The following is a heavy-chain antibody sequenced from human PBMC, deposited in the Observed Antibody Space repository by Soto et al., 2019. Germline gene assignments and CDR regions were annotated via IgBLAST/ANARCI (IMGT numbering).Heavy chain of an antibody. Sequence: SLRLSCAASGFTFSSDGMHWVRQAPCKGLEWVAVISYDGSNKYYADSVKGRFTISRDNSKNTLYLQMNSLRAEDTAVYYCAKDLAGTLDYWGQGTLVTVSS. CDR2: ISYDGSNK. CDR3: AKDLAGTLDY. D-gene: IGHD6-19*01. CDR1: GFTFSSDG. V-gene: IGHV3-30*18. J-gene: IGHJ4*02.